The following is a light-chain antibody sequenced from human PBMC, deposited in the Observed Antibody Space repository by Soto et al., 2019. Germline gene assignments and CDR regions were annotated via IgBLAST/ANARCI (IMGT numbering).Light chain of an antibody. CDR3: QQYGRSPWT. V-gene: IGKV3-20*01. CDR2: VAS. CDR1: QSVSSSY. Sequence: EIVLTQSPGTLSLSPGERATLSCRASQSVSSSYLAWYQQKPGQAPRLLIYVASSRATGIPDRFSGSGSGTDFTLTIGRLEPEDFAVYYCQQYGRSPWTFGQGTKVE. J-gene: IGKJ1*01.